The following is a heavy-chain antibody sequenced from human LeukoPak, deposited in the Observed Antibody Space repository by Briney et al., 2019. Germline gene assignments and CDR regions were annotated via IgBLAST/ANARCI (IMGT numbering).Heavy chain of an antibody. V-gene: IGHV3-23*01. J-gene: IGHJ3*02. Sequence: GGSLRLSCAASGFTYSIYAMSWVRQAPGKGLEWVSGISGSGGSTYYADSVKGRFAISRDNSKNTLYLQMNSLRAEDTAVYYCAKDGRGTDDAFDIWGQGTMVTVSS. CDR2: ISGSGGST. CDR1: GFTYSIYA. CDR3: AKDGRGTDDAFDI. D-gene: IGHD1-26*01.